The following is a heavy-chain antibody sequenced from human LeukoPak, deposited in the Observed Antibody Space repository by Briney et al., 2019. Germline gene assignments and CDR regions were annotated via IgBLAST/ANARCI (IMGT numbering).Heavy chain of an antibody. D-gene: IGHD3-10*01. V-gene: IGHV3-30*04. CDR2: ISYDGSNK. CDR1: GFTFSRYA. CDR3: AKAASSYYYGSGGYFDY. J-gene: IGHJ4*02. Sequence: GGSLRLSCAASGFTFSRYAMHWVRQGPGKGLEWVAAISYDGSNKKYADSVKGRFTISRDNSKNTLYLQMNSLRAEDTAVYYCAKAASSYYYGSGGYFDYWGQGTLVTVSS.